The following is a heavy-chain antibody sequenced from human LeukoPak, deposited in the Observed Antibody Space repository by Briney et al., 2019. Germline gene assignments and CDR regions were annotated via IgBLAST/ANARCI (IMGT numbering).Heavy chain of an antibody. CDR2: INHSGST. Sequence: PSDTLSLTCAVYGGSFSGYYWSWIRQPPGKGLEWIGEINHSGSTNYNPSLKSRVTISVDTSKNQFSLKLSSVTAADTAVYYCARGFPYYYDSSGYWGQGTLVTVSS. D-gene: IGHD3-22*01. CDR3: ARGFPYYYDSSGY. V-gene: IGHV4-34*01. CDR1: GGSFSGYY. J-gene: IGHJ4*02.